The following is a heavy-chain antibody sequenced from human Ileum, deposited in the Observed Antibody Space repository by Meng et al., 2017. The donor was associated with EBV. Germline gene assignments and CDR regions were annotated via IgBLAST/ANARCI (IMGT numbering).Heavy chain of an antibody. V-gene: IGHV4-4*02. CDR3: ASNGAFSLDH. J-gene: IGHJ4*02. CDR2: IHHTRGP. D-gene: IGHD2-8*01. Sequence: GPLRGPGPGLVGPSGTLSLTCSVSGDSISNEHWWSWVRQSPGKGLEWIGEIHHTRGPNYNPSLKSRVIISVDKSNNHFSLRLSAVTAADTAVYYCASNGAFSLDHWGQGTLVTVSS. CDR1: GDSISNEHW.